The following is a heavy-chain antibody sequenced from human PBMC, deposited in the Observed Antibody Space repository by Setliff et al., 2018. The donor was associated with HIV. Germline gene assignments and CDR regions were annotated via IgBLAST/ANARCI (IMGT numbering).Heavy chain of an antibody. Sequence: PSETLSLTCAVYGGSFSDYFWTWIRQAPGKGLEWIGEIKPSEGTNNNPSLKSRVTMSVDTSKKQFSLTLTSVTAADTAIYFCARDRYGVPGDSWGQGIQVTVSS. CDR3: ARDRYGVPGDS. J-gene: IGHJ5*01. V-gene: IGHV4-34*01. D-gene: IGHD3-16*02. CDR2: IKPSEGT. CDR1: GGSFSDYF.